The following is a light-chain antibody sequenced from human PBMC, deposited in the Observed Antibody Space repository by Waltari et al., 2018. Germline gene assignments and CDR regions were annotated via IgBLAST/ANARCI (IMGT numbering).Light chain of an antibody. Sequence: LALTQSPSASASLGASVTVPCTLSSYHSNYAIPRPQPQPQKGPRCLMKVNSDGSHVRGAGISDRFSGSSSGAERYLTISSLQSEDEGDYYCQTWDIATVVFGGGTKLTVL. CDR1: SYHSNYA. CDR2: VNSDGSH. J-gene: IGLJ2*01. V-gene: IGLV4-69*01. CDR3: QTWDIATVV.